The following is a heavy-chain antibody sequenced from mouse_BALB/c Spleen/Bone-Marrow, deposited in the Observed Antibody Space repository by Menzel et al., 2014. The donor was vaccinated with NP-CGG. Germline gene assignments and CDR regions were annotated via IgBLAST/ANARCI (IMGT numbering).Heavy chain of an antibody. Sequence: VQLQQSGAELARPGASVKMSCKASGYTFTTYTMHWVKQRPGQGLEWIGYINPSSGYTNYNQKFKDKATLTADKSSSTTYMQLSSLTSEDSAVYFCAKRDIYYGYDGNAMDYWGQGTSVPVPS. D-gene: IGHD2-2*01. V-gene: IGHV1-4*01. CDR1: GYTFTTYT. CDR3: AKRDIYYGYDGNAMDY. J-gene: IGHJ4*01. CDR2: INPSSGYT.